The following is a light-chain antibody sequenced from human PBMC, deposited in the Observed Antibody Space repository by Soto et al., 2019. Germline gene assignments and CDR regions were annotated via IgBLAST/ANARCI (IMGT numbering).Light chain of an antibody. CDR1: SSDVGKYDR. CDR3: SSYTSTSRYV. V-gene: IGLV2-18*02. J-gene: IGLJ1*01. CDR2: AVT. Sequence: QSALTQPPSVSGSPGQSVTISCTGTSSDVGKYDRVSWYQQPPGTAPKLIIYAVTNRPSGVPARFSGSKSGNTASLTISGLQAEDEADYYCSSYTSTSRYVFGAGTKLTVL.